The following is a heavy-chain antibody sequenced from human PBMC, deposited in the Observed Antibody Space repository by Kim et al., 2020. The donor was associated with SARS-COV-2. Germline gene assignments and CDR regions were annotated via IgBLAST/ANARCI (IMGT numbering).Heavy chain of an antibody. J-gene: IGHJ5*02. CDR3: ARDKVVVDFWFDP. V-gene: IGHV1-69*01. Sequence: NYTQKFQGRDTITADESTGTAYMELSSLRSEDTAVYYCARDKVVVDFWFDPWGQGTLVTVSS. D-gene: IGHD2-15*01.